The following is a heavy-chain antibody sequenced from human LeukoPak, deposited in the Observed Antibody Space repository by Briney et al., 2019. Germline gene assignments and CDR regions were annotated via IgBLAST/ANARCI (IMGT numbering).Heavy chain of an antibody. CDR2: ISASGDAT. CDR1: GFNFRGSS. CDR3: ANGPSSSWPGLNH. V-gene: IGHV3-23*01. Sequence: PGGSLRLSCAVSGFNFRGSSMTWVRQAPGKGLEWVSSISASGDATYFADSVKGRFSVSRDNSKSTMSLQMNNLRVEDTAVYSCANGPSSSWPGLNHWGQGALVTVSS. D-gene: IGHD6-13*01. J-gene: IGHJ5*02.